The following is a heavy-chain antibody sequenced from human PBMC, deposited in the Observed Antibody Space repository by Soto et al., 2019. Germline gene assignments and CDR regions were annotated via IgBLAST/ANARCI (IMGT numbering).Heavy chain of an antibody. V-gene: IGHV3-11*01. CDR1: GFTFSDYY. J-gene: IGHJ6*03. CDR3: ARVGNGGIRYYYYMDV. Sequence: GSLRLSCAASGFTFSDYYMSWIRQAPGKGLEWVSYISSSGSTIYYADSVKGRFTISRDNAKNSLYLQMNSLRAEDTAVYYCARVGNGGIRYYYYMDVWGKGTTVTVSS. CDR2: ISSSGSTI. D-gene: IGHD6-13*01.